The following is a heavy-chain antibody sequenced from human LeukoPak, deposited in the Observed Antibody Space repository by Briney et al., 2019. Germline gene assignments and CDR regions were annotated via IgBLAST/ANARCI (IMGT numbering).Heavy chain of an antibody. D-gene: IGHD4-17*01. CDR3: ARDPDSGDAYNWFDP. Sequence: GGSLRLSCVASGFSSSDYWVSWVRQTPGKGLEWLANINQYGTEKYYADSMKGRFTISRDNAKNSLYLQMNSLRVEDSGVYYCARDPDSGDAYNWFDPWGQGTQVTVSS. J-gene: IGHJ5*02. CDR2: INQYGTEK. CDR1: GFSSSDYW. V-gene: IGHV3-7*01.